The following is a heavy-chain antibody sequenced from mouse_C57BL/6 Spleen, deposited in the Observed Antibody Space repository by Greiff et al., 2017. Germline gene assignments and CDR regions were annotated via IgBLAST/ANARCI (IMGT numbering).Heavy chain of an antibody. CDR1: GYTFTDYY. CDR3: ARGGYGSSD. CDR2: INPNNGGT. Sequence: VQLQQSGPELVKPGASVKISCKASGYTFTDYYMNWVKQSHGKSLEWIGDINPNNGGTSYNQKFKGKATLTVDKSSSTAYMELRSLTSEDSAVYYCARGGYGSSDWGQGTTLTVSS. J-gene: IGHJ2*01. D-gene: IGHD1-1*01. V-gene: IGHV1-26*01.